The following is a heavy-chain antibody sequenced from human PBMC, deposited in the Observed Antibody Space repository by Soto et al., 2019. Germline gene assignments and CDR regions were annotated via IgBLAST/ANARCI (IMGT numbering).Heavy chain of an antibody. D-gene: IGHD3-22*01. V-gene: IGHV4-31*03. CDR3: ARSYYDSTGFAVDP. J-gene: IGHJ5*02. CDR2: IYYSGRT. Sequence: PLEILSLTCTVSGGSISSGDYYWSWNRQHPGKGLEWIGYIYYSGRTYYNPSLQSRLTISVDTSKSQFSLRLSSVTAADTAVYYCARSYYDSTGFAVDPWGQGTLVTVSS. CDR1: GGSISSGDYY.